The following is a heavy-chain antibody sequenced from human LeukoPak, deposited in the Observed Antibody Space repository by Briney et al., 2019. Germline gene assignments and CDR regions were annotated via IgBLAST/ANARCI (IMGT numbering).Heavy chain of an antibody. CDR3: ARFPRGWHADY. CDR2: MDPNTGNT. V-gene: IGHV1-8*02. D-gene: IGHD6-19*01. CDR1: GGTFSSYA. Sequence: ASVKVSCKASGGTFSSYAINWVRQATGQGLEWMGWMDPNTGNTGYAQKFQGRITMTGNTSISTAYMELSSLRSEDTAMYYCARFPRGWHADYWGQGTLVTVSS. J-gene: IGHJ4*02.